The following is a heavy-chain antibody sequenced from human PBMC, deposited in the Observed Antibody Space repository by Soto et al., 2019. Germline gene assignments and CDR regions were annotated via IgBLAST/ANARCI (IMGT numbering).Heavy chain of an antibody. V-gene: IGHV1-18*01. D-gene: IGHD4-17*01. Sequence: QVQLVQSGAEVKKPGASVKVSCKAAGYTFTSYGISWVRQAPGQGLEWMGWSSAYNGNTNYAQKLQGRGTMTTDTSTRTAYMELRRLRSDDTAVYYCARDDRRDGGKRAFDLWGRGTLVTVSS. J-gene: IGHJ2*01. CDR1: GYTFTSYG. CDR3: ARDDRRDGGKRAFDL. CDR2: SSAYNGNT.